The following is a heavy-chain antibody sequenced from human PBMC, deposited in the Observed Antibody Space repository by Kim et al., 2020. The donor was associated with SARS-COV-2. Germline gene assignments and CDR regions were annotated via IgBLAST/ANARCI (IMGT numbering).Heavy chain of an antibody. J-gene: IGHJ2*01. CDR3: AKVYGAWDFDL. V-gene: IGHV3-23*01. CDR1: KFTFTNSS. D-gene: IGHD1-26*01. Sequence: GGSLRLSCATSKFTFTNSSMSWVRQAPGKRLEWVSSLSGSGRTTYADSVKGRFTISRDNSKNTLYLQLSSLRAEDTAVDYCAKVYGAWDFDLWGRGTLVSVSS. CDR2: LSGSGRTT.